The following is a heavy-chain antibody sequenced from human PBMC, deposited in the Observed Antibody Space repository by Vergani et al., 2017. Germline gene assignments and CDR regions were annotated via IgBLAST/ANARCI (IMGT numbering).Heavy chain of an antibody. CDR2: ISSSSSTI. J-gene: IGHJ5*02. V-gene: IGHV3-48*02. CDR3: ARGTLIWVGELSYWFDP. Sequence: EVQLVESGGGLVQPGGSLRLSCAASGFTFSSYSMNWVRQAPGKGLEWVSYISSSSSTIYYADSVKGRFTISRDNAKNSLYLQMNSLRDEDTAVYYCARGTLIWVGELSYWFDPWGQGTLVTVSS. D-gene: IGHD3-10*01. CDR1: GFTFSSYS.